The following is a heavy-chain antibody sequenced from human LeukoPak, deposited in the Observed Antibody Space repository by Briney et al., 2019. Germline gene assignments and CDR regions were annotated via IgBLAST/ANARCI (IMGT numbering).Heavy chain of an antibody. V-gene: IGHV4-38-2*01. CDR1: GYSISSGYY. CDR2: IYPSGST. Sequence: KSSETLSLTCAVSGYSISSGYYWAWIRQPPGKGLEWIGSIYPSGSTYYNPSLKSRVTISVDTSKNQFSLKLSSVTAADTAVYYCARLMGTTNYFDYWGQGTLVTVSS. CDR3: ARLMGTTNYFDY. D-gene: IGHD4-11*01. J-gene: IGHJ4*02.